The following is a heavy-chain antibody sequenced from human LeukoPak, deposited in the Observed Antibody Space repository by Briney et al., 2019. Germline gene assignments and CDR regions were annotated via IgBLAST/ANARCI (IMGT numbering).Heavy chain of an antibody. J-gene: IGHJ6*04. V-gene: IGHV3-23*01. CDR3: AKGLIEMFWGGYVGVYYCFGMDV. D-gene: IGHD3-16*01. CDR1: GFTLSSYA. CDR2: ISGTGATT. Sequence: LRLSCAACGFTLSSYALSWVRQAPGMGLGWVSAISGTGATTYYANSVKGRFTTSRDNSDNTLYLQMNILRGEETAVYYCAKGLIEMFWGGYVGVYYCFGMDVWGKVITVTASS.